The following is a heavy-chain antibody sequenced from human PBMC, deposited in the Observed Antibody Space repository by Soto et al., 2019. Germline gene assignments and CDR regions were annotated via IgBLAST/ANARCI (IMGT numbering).Heavy chain of an antibody. D-gene: IGHD3-10*01. CDR3: ARATGADKEDY. V-gene: IGHV3-7*04. Sequence: ESGGGLVQPGGSLRLSCAASGFTFGSYWMSWVRQAPGKGLEWVANIKEDGSERYYVDSVKGRFTISRDNAKNSLYLQMNSLRAEDTAVYYCARATGADKEDYWGQGTLVTVSS. CDR2: IKEDGSER. J-gene: IGHJ4*02. CDR1: GFTFGSYW.